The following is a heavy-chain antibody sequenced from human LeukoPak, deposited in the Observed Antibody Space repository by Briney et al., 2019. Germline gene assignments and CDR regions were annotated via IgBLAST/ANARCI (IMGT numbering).Heavy chain of an antibody. CDR1: GFTFSSYS. D-gene: IGHD2-21*02. CDR2: ISSSSSTT. V-gene: IGHV3-48*04. CDR3: ARDLVVVTAFDAFDI. J-gene: IGHJ3*02. Sequence: PGGSLRLSCAASGFTFSSYSMNWVRQAPGKGLEWVSYISSSSSTTYYADSVKGRFTISRDNAKNSLYLQMNSLRAEDTAVYYCARDLVVVTAFDAFDIWGQATMLTVSS.